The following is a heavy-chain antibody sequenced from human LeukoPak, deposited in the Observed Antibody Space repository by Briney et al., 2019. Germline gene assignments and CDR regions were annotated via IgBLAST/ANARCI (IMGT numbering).Heavy chain of an antibody. CDR3: AKRVSYYYGSGSRNNWFDP. V-gene: IGHV3-30*18. D-gene: IGHD3-10*01. J-gene: IGHJ5*02. CDR2: ISYDGSNK. Sequence: PGGSLRLSCAASGFTFSSYGMHWVRQAPGKGLEWVAFISYDGSNKYCADSVKGRFTISRDNSKNTLYLQMNSLRAEDTAVYYCAKRVSYYYGSGSRNNWFDPWGQGTLVTVSS. CDR1: GFTFSSYG.